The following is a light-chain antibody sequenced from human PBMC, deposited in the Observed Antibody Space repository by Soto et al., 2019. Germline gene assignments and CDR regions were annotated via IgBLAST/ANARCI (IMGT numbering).Light chain of an antibody. Sequence: SVLTQPPSVSAAPGQKVTTSCSGSSSNIGNNYVSWYQHLPRTAPKLLIYENNKRPSGIPDRFSGSRSGTSATLGITGLQTGDEADYYCGTWDSSLSVDVFGTGTKVTVL. CDR3: GTWDSSLSVDV. CDR1: SSNIGNNY. V-gene: IGLV1-51*02. J-gene: IGLJ1*01. CDR2: ENN.